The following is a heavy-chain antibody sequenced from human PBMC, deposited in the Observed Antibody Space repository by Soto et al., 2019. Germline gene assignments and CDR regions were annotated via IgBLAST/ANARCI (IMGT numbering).Heavy chain of an antibody. D-gene: IGHD1-7*01. CDR1: GHTFTSFE. V-gene: IGHV1-8*01. J-gene: IGHJ5*02. CDR2: MNPNSGNT. Sequence: QVQLVQSGAEVRKPGASVKVSCKASGHTFTSFEINWVRQASGQGLEWRGWMNPNSGNTGYAQKFQGRVTMTRNTAINTAYMDLSSLRTEDTAVYYCARINWNYTNWFDPWGQGTLVTVSS. CDR3: ARINWNYTNWFDP.